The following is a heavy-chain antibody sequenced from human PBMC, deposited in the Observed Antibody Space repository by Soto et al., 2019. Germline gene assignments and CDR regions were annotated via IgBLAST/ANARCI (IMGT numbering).Heavy chain of an antibody. CDR2: ISGSGGTA. J-gene: IGHJ3*02. V-gene: IGHV3-23*01. D-gene: IGHD6-19*01. CDR3: ANLAGGWYEAFGI. Sequence: GGSLRLSCAASGFIFSSHAMTWVRQAPGKGLEWVSSISGSGGTAYYADSVKGRFTISRDNSRNTLDLQINSLRAEDTAVYYCANLAGGWYEAFGIWGQGTMVTVSS. CDR1: GFIFSSHA.